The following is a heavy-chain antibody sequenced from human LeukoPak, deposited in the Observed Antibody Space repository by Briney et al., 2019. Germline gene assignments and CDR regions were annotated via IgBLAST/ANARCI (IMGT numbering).Heavy chain of an antibody. CDR1: GFTFSSYS. Sequence: GGSLRLSCAASGFTFSSYSMNWVRQAPGKGLEWVSSISSSSSYIYYADSVKGRFTISRDNAKNSLYLQINSLRAEDTAVYYCARSWDYDFWSGYSPWGQGTLVTVSS. D-gene: IGHD3-3*01. CDR3: ARSWDYDFWSGYSP. J-gene: IGHJ5*02. CDR2: ISSSSSYI. V-gene: IGHV3-21*01.